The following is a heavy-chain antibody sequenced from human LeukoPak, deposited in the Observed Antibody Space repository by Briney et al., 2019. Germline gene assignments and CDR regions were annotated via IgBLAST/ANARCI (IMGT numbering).Heavy chain of an antibody. Sequence: GSLRLSCAASGFTFSSYGMHWVRQAPGKGLEWVAVIWYDGSNKYYADSVKGRFTISRDNSKNTLYLQMNSLRAEDTAVYYCARSEWELPSDYWGQGTLVTVSS. J-gene: IGHJ4*02. CDR3: ARSEWELPSDY. D-gene: IGHD1-26*01. V-gene: IGHV3-33*01. CDR2: IWYDGSNK. CDR1: GFTFSSYG.